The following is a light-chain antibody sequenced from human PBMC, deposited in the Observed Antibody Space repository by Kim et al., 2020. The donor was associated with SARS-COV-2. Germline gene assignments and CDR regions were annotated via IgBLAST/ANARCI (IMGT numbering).Light chain of an antibody. CDR3: AAWDDSLSGWV. J-gene: IGLJ3*02. CDR2: RNN. CDR1: SSNICSSF. V-gene: IGLV1-47*01. Sequence: GQRVTIACSGSSSNICSSFAYWYQQLPGAAPTLLIYRNNQRPSGVPDRFSGSKSGSSASLAISGLRSEDEADYYCAAWDDSLSGWVFGGGTQLTVL.